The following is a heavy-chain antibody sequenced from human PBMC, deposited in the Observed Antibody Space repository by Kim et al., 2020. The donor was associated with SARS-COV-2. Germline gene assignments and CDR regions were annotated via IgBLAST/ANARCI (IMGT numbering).Heavy chain of an antibody. V-gene: IGHV3-30*03. D-gene: IGHD6-19*01. CDR2: ISYDGSKK. Sequence: GGSLRLSCAGSGFTFNSYAIHWVRQAPGKGLEWVAVISYDGSKKFYADSVEGRFTISRDNSKNTLSLQMDDLRTEDTAFYFCVIPRQWLVVWSDFEHWGRGALVTVSS. CDR3: VIPRQWLVVWSDFEH. J-gene: IGHJ1*01. CDR1: GFTFNSYA.